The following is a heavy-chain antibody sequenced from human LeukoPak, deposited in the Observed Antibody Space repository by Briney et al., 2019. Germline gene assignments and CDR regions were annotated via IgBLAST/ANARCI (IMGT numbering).Heavy chain of an antibody. CDR3: AREDYDFWSGYYTTIRYHFDY. CDR2: ISSSSSYI. J-gene: IGHJ4*02. V-gene: IGHV3-21*01. CDR1: GFTFSSYW. D-gene: IGHD3-3*01. Sequence: GGSLRLSCAASGFTFSSYWMSWVRQAPGKGLEWVSSISSSSSYIYYADSVKGRFTISRDNAKNSLYLQMNSLRAEDTAVYYCAREDYDFWSGYYTTIRYHFDYWGQGTLVTVSS.